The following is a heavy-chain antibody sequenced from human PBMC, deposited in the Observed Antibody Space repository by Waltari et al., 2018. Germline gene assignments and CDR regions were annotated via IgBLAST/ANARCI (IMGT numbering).Heavy chain of an antibody. D-gene: IGHD7-27*01. CDR2: IKSKNDSEIT. J-gene: IGHJ4*02. V-gene: IGHV3-15*05. CDR1: GFTFTPAW. Sequence: EVQMVESGGGLVKPGESLRLSCAASGFTFTPAWLTLVRQAPGKGLEWVGRIKSKNDSEITDFAAPVKGRFTSSRDDSKNTVYLQMTSLKTEDTAVYYCTTLDAPWGGWGQGTLVTVSS. CDR3: TTLDAPWGG.